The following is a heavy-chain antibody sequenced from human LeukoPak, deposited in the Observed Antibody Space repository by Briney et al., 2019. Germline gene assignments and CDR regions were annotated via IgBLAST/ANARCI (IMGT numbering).Heavy chain of an antibody. CDR2: IWYDGSNK. V-gene: IGHV3-33*01. Sequence: GGSLRLSCAAPGFTFSSYGMHWVRQAPGKGLEWVAVIWYDGSNKYYAASVKGRFTISRDNSKNTLYLQMNSLRAEDTAVYYCARDGRGWGTFDNWGQGTLVTVSS. CDR1: GFTFSSYG. CDR3: ARDGRGWGTFDN. J-gene: IGHJ4*02. D-gene: IGHD3-16*01.